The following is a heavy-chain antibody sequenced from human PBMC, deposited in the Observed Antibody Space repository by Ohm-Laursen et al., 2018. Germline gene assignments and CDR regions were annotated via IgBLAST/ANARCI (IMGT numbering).Heavy chain of an antibody. Sequence: QTLSLTCAVSGGSFSSADYYWSWIRHHPGKGLEWIGYVSYSENTYYNPSLKSRLLISVDRSKNQFSLKLSSVIAADTAMYYCARHASVTGLDNWGQGTLVTVSS. CDR1: GGSFSSADYY. CDR3: ARHASVTGLDN. J-gene: IGHJ4*02. CDR2: VSYSENT. D-gene: IGHD6-19*01. V-gene: IGHV4-31*02.